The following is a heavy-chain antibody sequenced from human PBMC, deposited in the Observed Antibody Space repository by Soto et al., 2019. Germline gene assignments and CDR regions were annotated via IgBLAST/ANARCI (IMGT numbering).Heavy chain of an antibody. J-gene: IGHJ6*02. Sequence: GGSLRLSCEASGFDLRSYWMNWVRQAPGKGLEWVANIKQDGSEKYYVDSVKGRFFISRDNAKNSLYLQLNSLRAEDTAVYYCARDADASGWYHYGFDVWGQGTLVTVSS. D-gene: IGHD6-19*01. CDR1: GFDLRSYW. V-gene: IGHV3-7*01. CDR3: ARDADASGWYHYGFDV. CDR2: IKQDGSEK.